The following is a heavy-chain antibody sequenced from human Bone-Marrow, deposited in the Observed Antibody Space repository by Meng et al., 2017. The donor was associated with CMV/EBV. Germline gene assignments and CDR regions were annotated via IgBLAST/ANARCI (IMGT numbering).Heavy chain of an antibody. V-gene: IGHV3-48*03. Sequence: GESLKISCAASGFTFSSYEMNWVRQAPGKGLEWVSYISSSGSTIYYADSVKGRFTISRDNAKNSLYLQMNSLRAEDTAVYYCARWAYYDFWSGSLGHYFDYWGQGTLVTVSS. D-gene: IGHD3-3*01. J-gene: IGHJ4*02. CDR2: ISSSGSTI. CDR3: ARWAYYDFWSGSLGHYFDY. CDR1: GFTFSSYE.